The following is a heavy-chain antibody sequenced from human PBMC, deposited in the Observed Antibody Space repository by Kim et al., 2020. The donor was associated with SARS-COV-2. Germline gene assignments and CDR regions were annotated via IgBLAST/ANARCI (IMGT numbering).Heavy chain of an antibody. Sequence: SETLSLTCSVSGDSLNRPDSYWTWIRQHAGKGPEWIGSIYHTGSTYDNPSLKSRVIISVDRSKSQFSLMLTSVSAADTAVYYCASGQDRAKLGYWGQGTLVTVSS. CDR1: GDSLNRPDSY. J-gene: IGHJ4*02. V-gene: IGHV4-31*03. CDR3: ASGQDRAKLGY. CDR2: IYHTGST.